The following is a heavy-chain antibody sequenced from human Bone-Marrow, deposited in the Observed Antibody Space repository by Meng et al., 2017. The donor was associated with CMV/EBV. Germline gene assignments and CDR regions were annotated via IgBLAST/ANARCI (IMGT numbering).Heavy chain of an antibody. CDR1: GFTFDDYG. CDR3: ARRSNYYYYGMDV. V-gene: IGHV3-20*04. D-gene: IGHD3-10*01. CDR2: LNWTGGST. Sequence: GESLKISCAASGFTFDDYGMTWVRQVPGEGLEWAAGLNWTGGSTDYADSVKGRFTISRDNARNSLYLQMNSLRAEDTAVYYCARRSNYYYYGMDVWGQGTTVTVSS. J-gene: IGHJ6*02.